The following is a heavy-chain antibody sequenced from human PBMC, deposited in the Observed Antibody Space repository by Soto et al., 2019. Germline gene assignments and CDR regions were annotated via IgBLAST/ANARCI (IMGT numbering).Heavy chain of an antibody. Sequence: SETLSLTCAVYGGSFSGYYWSWIRQPPGKGLEWIGEINHSGSANYNPSLKSRVTISVDTSKNHFSLILSSVTAADTAVYYCAGSIAARRPYFYYYHGMDVWGQGTTVTVSS. J-gene: IGHJ6*02. CDR2: INHSGSA. V-gene: IGHV4-34*01. D-gene: IGHD6-6*01. CDR1: GGSFSGYY. CDR3: AGSIAARRPYFYYYHGMDV.